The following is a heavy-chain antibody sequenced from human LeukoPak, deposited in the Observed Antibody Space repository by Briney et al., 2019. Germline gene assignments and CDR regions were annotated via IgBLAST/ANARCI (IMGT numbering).Heavy chain of an antibody. CDR2: MNPNSGNT. CDR3: AREDYSGSSDY. J-gene: IGHJ4*02. V-gene: IGHV1-8*03. Sequence: GASVKVSCKASGYTFTSYDINWVRQATGQGLEWMGWMNPNSGNTAYAQKFQGRVTITRNTSISTAYMELSSLRSEDTAIYYCAREDYSGSSDYWGQGTLVTVSS. D-gene: IGHD1-26*01. CDR1: GYTFTSYD.